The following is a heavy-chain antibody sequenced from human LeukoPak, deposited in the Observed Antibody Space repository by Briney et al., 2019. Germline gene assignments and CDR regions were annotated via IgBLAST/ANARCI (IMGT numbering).Heavy chain of an antibody. D-gene: IGHD1-7*01. V-gene: IGHV4-39*01. CDR3: ARPHNWNYPYYFDY. J-gene: IGHJ4*02. CDR2: MYYSGST. Sequence: PSETLSLTCTVSGGSISSGNYYWGWVRQPPGKGLEWIGSMYYSGSTHYNPSLKSRVTISVDTSKNQFSLKLRSVTAADTAVYYCARPHNWNYPYYFDYWGQGTLVTVSS. CDR1: GGSISSGNYY.